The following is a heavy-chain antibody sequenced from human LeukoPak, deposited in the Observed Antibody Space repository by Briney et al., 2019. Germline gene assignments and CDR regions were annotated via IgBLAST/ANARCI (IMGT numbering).Heavy chain of an antibody. CDR3: ARVWDGYSGEDY. J-gene: IGHJ4*02. Sequence: GGSLRLSCAASGFTFSNYNMIWVRQAPGKGLESISYITSSSSTIHYADSVKGRFTISRDNAKKSLYLQMNSLRAEDTAVYYCARVWDGYSGEDYWGQGTLVTVSS. D-gene: IGHD5-18*01. CDR1: GFTFSNYN. V-gene: IGHV3-48*01. CDR2: ITSSSSTI.